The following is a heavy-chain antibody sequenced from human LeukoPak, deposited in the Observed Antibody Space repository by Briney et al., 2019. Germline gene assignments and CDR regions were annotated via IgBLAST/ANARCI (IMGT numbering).Heavy chain of an antibody. CDR3: AKAHDLYYYDSSGYYFLDY. Sequence: PGGSLRLSCAASGFTFSSYAMSWVRQAPGKGLEWVSAISGSGGSTYYADSVKGRFTISRDNSKNTLYLQMNSLRAEDTAVYYCAKAHDLYYYDSSGYYFLDYWGQGTLVTVS. CDR2: ISGSGGST. J-gene: IGHJ4*02. D-gene: IGHD3-22*01. CDR1: GFTFSSYA. V-gene: IGHV3-23*01.